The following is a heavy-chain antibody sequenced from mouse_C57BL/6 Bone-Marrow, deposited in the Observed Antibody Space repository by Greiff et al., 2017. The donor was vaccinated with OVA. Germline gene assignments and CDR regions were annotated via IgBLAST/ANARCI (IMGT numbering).Heavy chain of an antibody. D-gene: IGHD1-1*01. J-gene: IGHJ2*01. CDR3: TTFYYCGSSYYCDY. V-gene: IGHV14-4*01. CDR2: IDPENGDT. CDR1: GFNIKDDY. Sequence: VQLQQSGAELVRPGASVKLSCTASGFNIKDDYMHWVKQRPEQGLEWIGWIDPENGDTEYASKFQGKATITADTSSNTAYLQLSSLTSDDTVVYYCTTFYYCGSSYYCDYWGQGTTLTVSS.